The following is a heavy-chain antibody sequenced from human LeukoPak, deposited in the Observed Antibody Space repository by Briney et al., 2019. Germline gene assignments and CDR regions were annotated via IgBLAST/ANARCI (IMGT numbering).Heavy chain of an antibody. D-gene: IGHD5-24*01. CDR1: RFTLSTYW. J-gene: IGHJ4*02. CDR3: ARDKETATTADLGF. CDR2: IKQDGSQE. Sequence: GGSLRLSCAASRFTLSTYWMSWVRQAPGKGLEWVAHIKQDGSQEYYVDSVKGRFTISRDSAKNILYLQMNSLRAEDTAVYYCARDKETATTADLGFWGQGTLVTVSS. V-gene: IGHV3-7*01.